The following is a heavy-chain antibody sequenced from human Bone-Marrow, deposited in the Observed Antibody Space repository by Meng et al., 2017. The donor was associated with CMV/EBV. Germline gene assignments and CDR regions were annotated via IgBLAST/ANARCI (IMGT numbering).Heavy chain of an antibody. J-gene: IGHJ4*02. Sequence: SETLSLTCTVSGGSISRNSYYWGWVRQPPGKGLEWIGSIYYSGTTYYNPSLKSRVTISVDTSKNQFSLKLSSVTAADTAVYYCAREVGDIVVVPAAIFSDYWGQGTLVTVSS. D-gene: IGHD2-2*02. CDR2: IYYSGTT. V-gene: IGHV4-39*07. CDR1: GGSISRNSYY. CDR3: AREVGDIVVVPAAIFSDY.